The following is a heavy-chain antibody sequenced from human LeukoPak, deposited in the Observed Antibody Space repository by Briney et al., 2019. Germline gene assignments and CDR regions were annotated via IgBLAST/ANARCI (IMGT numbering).Heavy chain of an antibody. Sequence: ASVKVSCKASGGTFSSYAISWVRQAPGQGLEWMGGIIPIFGTANYAQKFQGRVTITADESTSTAYMELSSLRSEDTAVYYCARTHMAGYYMDVWGKGTTVTVFS. CDR1: GGTFSSYA. CDR2: IIPIFGTA. J-gene: IGHJ6*03. D-gene: IGHD2-21*01. CDR3: ARTHMAGYYMDV. V-gene: IGHV1-69*13.